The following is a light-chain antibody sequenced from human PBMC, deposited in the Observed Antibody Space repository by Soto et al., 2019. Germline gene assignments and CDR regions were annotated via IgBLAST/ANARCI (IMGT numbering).Light chain of an antibody. Sequence: QLVLTQSSSASASPGSSVKLTCILSSGHSTYIIAWHQQQPGKAPRFLMKVEGTGSYNKGSGVPDRFSGSSSGADRYLTISNVLSEDEADYYCETWDRSAWVFGGGTKLTVL. CDR1: SGHSTYI. CDR2: VEGTGSY. CDR3: ETWDRSAWV. V-gene: IGLV4-60*03. J-gene: IGLJ3*02.